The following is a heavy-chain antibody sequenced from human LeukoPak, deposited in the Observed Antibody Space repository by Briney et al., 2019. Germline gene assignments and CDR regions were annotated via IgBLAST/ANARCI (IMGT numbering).Heavy chain of an antibody. CDR3: ASRMTTVTTVPLEQHYYYYGMDV. J-gene: IGHJ6*02. V-gene: IGHV1-18*01. CDR1: GYTFTSYG. Sequence: VASVKVSCKASGYTFTSYGISWVRQAPGQGLEWMGWISAYNGNTNYAQKLQGRVTMTTDTSTSTAYMELRSLRSDDTAVYYCASRMTTVTTVPLEQHYYYYGMDVWGQGTTVTVSS. D-gene: IGHD4-17*01. CDR2: ISAYNGNT.